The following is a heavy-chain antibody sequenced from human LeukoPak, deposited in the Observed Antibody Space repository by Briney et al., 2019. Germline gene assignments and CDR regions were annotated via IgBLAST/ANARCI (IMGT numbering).Heavy chain of an antibody. CDR1: GFTFSTYS. D-gene: IGHD6-19*01. J-gene: IGHJ4*02. Sequence: GGSLRLSCAASGFTFSTYSMNWVRQAPGKGLEWVSSISSSSSYIYYADSVKGRFTISRDNAKNSLYLQMNSLRAEDTAVYYCARAPREQWLVPSLDYWGQGTLVTVFS. CDR3: ARAPREQWLVPSLDY. V-gene: IGHV3-21*01. CDR2: ISSSSSYI.